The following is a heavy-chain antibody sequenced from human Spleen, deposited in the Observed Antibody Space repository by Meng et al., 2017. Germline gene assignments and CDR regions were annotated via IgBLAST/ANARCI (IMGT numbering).Heavy chain of an antibody. CDR1: GFSLSNSGVG. Sequence: QITLKEPGPTLVKPTHTLTLTCTFSGFSLSNSGVGLGWIRQPPGKALEWLALIYWDDDKRYSPSLKSRLSITKDTSKNQVVLTMTTIDPVDTGTYYCAHRVADGSSWSSGLFDYWGQGTLVTVSS. J-gene: IGHJ4*02. D-gene: IGHD6-6*01. CDR2: IYWDDDK. V-gene: IGHV2-5*02. CDR3: AHRVADGSSWSSGLFDY.